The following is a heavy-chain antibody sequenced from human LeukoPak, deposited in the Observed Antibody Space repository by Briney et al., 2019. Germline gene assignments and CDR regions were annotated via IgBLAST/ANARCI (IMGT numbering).Heavy chain of an antibody. CDR3: ARAVDLNY. CDR1: GFTFSSYG. D-gene: IGHD4-23*01. Sequence: GGSLRLSCAASGFTFSSYGMSWVRQDPGKGLEWVSAIIGSGGSTYYADSVKGRFTISRDNSKNTLYLHMNGPRAEDTAVYYCARAVDLNYWGQGTLVTVSS. CDR2: IIGSGGST. V-gene: IGHV3-23*01. J-gene: IGHJ4*02.